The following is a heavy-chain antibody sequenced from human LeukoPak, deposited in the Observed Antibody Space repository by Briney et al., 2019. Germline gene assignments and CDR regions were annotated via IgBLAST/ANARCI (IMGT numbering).Heavy chain of an antibody. CDR1: GGSISSGSYY. CDR2: IYTSGST. Sequence: SQTLSLTCTVSGGSISSGSYYWSWIRQPAGKGLEWIGRIYTSGSTNYNPSLKSRVTISVDTSKNQFSLKLSSVTAADTAVYYCARDRNSHRSRDAFDIWGQGTMVTVSS. CDR3: ARDRNSHRSRDAFDI. V-gene: IGHV4-61*02. D-gene: IGHD4-23*01. J-gene: IGHJ3*02.